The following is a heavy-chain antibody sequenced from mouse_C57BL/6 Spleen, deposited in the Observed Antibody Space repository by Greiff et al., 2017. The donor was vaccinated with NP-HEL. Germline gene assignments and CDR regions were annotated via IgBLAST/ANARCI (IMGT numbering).Heavy chain of an antibody. CDR1: GYSITSGYY. CDR2: ISYDGSN. V-gene: IGHV3-6*01. Sequence: EVQLQQSGPGLVKPSQSLSLTCSVTGYSITSGYYWNWIRQFPGNKLEWMGDISYDGSNNYNPSLKNRISITRDTSKNQFFLKLNSVTTEDTATYYCARESSSFATVVESFAYWGQGSLVTVSA. CDR3: ARESSSFATVVESFAY. J-gene: IGHJ3*01. D-gene: IGHD1-1*01.